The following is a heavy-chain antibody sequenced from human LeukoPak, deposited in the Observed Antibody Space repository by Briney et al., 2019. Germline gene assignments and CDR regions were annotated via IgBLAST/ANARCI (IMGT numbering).Heavy chain of an antibody. CDR2: VNSNGRSA. Sequence: RGGGSLRLSCAASGFSFDDYGMSWVRDIPGKGQEWGAGVNSNGRSAGYAASVKGRFTISRDNAKNSLYLQINSLRAEDTALYHCARVGYYDSSGDYSTVFYYYYHMDVWGKGTTVTVSS. D-gene: IGHD3-22*01. J-gene: IGHJ6*03. CDR1: GFSFDDYG. V-gene: IGHV3-20*01. CDR3: ARVGYYDSSGDYSTVFYYYYHMDV.